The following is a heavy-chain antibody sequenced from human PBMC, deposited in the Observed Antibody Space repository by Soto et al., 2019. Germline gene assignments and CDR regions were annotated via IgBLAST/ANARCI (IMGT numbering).Heavy chain of an antibody. CDR2: IWYDGNNK. CDR3: AKDREGTGYNFDY. V-gene: IGHV3-33*06. J-gene: IGHJ4*01. CDR1: GFTFSNYA. D-gene: IGHD7-27*01. Sequence: QVQLVESGGGVVQPGRSLRLSCAASGFTFSNYAMHWVRQAPGKGLEWVAVIWYDGNNKYYADSVKGRFTIFRDNSKSTLYLQLDSLRAEDTAVYYCAKDREGTGYNFDYWGXXXLXXXSS.